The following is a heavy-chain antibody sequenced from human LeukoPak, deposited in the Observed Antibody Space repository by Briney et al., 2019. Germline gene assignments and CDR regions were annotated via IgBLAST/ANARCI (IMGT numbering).Heavy chain of an antibody. V-gene: IGHV3-23*01. Sequence: GGSLRLSCAASGFTFSSYAMSWVRQAPGKGLEWVSAISGSGGSTYYADSVKGRFTISRDNSKNTLYLQMNSLRAEGTAVYYCAKRHYDHVWGVWYFDLWGRGTLVTVSS. CDR2: ISGSGGST. CDR1: GFTFSSYA. J-gene: IGHJ2*01. D-gene: IGHD3-16*01. CDR3: AKRHYDHVWGVWYFDL.